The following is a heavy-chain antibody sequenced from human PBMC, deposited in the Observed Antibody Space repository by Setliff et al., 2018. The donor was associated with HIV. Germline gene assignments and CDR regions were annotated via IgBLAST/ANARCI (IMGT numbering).Heavy chain of an antibody. D-gene: IGHD3-3*01. V-gene: IGHV3-49*04. CDR3: SRGGAYHNFCSGYFFVY. CDR2: TRSKTYGGTT. Sequence: GGSLRLSCTASGFTFGDHAMNWVRQAPGKGLEWVGCTRSKTYGGTTEYAASVKGRFTISRDDSKNIAYLQMNSLKTEDTAVYYCSRGGAYHNFCSGYFFVYWGPGALVTVSS. J-gene: IGHJ4*02. CDR1: GFTFGDHA.